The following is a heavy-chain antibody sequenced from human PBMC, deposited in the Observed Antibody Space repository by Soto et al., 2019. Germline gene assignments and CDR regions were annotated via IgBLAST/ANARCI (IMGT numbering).Heavy chain of an antibody. D-gene: IGHD3-3*01. CDR1: GFTFDDYT. CDR2: ISWYGGST. CDR3: AKVANLRTYYDFWSGFDDAFDI. J-gene: IGHJ3*02. Sequence: PGGSLRLSCAASGFTFDDYTMHWVRQAPGKGLERVSLISWYGGSTFYADSVKCRFTISRDNSKNSLYLQMNSLRTEDTALYYCAKVANLRTYYDFWSGFDDAFDIWGQGTMVTVSS. V-gene: IGHV3-43*01.